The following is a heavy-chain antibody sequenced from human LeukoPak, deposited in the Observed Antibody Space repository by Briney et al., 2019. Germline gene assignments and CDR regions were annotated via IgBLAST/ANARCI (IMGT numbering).Heavy chain of an antibody. CDR1: GFTFSSYA. V-gene: IGHV3-23*01. CDR2: ISGSGGST. Sequence: GGSLRLSCAASGFTFSSYAMSWVRQAPGKGLEWVSAISGSGGSTYYADSVKGRFAISRDNSKNTLYLQMNSLRAEDTAVYYCAKELTYGDYDNDAFDIWGQGTTVTVSS. CDR3: AKELTYGDYDNDAFDI. D-gene: IGHD4-17*01. J-gene: IGHJ3*02.